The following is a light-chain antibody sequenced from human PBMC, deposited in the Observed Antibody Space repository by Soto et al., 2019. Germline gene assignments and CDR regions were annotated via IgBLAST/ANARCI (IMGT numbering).Light chain of an antibody. CDR2: AAS. Sequence: DIQMTQSPPSLSASVGDRVTITCRASHSISSYLNWYQQKPGKAPKLLIYAASSLQSGVPSRFRGSGSGTDFTLTVNSLQPEDFATYYCQQPYSTPLTFGQGTKVDIK. CDR3: QQPYSTPLT. J-gene: IGKJ2*01. CDR1: HSISSY. V-gene: IGKV1-39*01.